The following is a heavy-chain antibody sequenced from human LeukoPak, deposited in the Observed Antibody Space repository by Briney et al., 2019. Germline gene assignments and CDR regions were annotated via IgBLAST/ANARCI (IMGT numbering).Heavy chain of an antibody. CDR3: ARMADSSGYYVYFDY. Sequence: SGGSLRLSCAASGFTFSSYTMNWVRQAPGKGLEWVSSITSSSYIYYADSVKGRFTISRDNAKNSLYLQMNSLRAEDTAVYYCARMADSSGYYVYFDYWGQGTLVTVSS. D-gene: IGHD3-22*01. CDR1: GFTFSSYT. J-gene: IGHJ4*02. V-gene: IGHV3-21*01. CDR2: ITSSSYI.